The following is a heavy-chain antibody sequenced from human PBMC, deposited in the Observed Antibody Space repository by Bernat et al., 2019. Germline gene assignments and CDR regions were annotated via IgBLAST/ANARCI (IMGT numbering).Heavy chain of an antibody. J-gene: IGHJ6*03. CDR1: GFTFSGSA. V-gene: IGHV3-73*02. CDR3: TTKYSYYMDV. CDR2: IRNKTNNYAN. Sequence: EVQLVESGGGLVQPGGSLKLSCAASGFTFSGSAMHWVRQASGKGLEWVGRIRNKTNNYANAYGAAVKGRFTISRDDSKNTAYLEMNTLKTEDTAVYDCTTKYSYYMDVWGKGTTVTVSS.